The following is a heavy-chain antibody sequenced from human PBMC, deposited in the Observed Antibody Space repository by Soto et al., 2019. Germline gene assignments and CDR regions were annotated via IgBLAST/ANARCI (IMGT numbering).Heavy chain of an antibody. V-gene: IGHV1-2*02. CDR1: RYIFTDHY. CDR2: INPYSGGT. CDR3: ARPKYGETYYDS. J-gene: IGHJ4*02. D-gene: IGHD2-21*01. Sequence: ASVKGSWKASRYIFTDHYIHWRRQAPGQSLEWMGWINPYSGGTHFARKFQDRVTMARDTSVSTAYMELRSLKSDDTAVYYCARPKYGETYYDSWGQGTVVTVSS.